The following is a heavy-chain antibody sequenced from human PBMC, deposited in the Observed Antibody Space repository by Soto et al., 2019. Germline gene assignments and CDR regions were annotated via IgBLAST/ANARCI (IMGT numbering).Heavy chain of an antibody. CDR1: GGSISSSNW. CDR2: IYHSGST. Sequence: PSETLSLTCAVSGGSISSSNWWSWVRQPPGKGLEWIGEIYHSGSTNYNPSLKSRVTISVDTSKNQFSLKLSSVTAADTAVYYCARQDLQLWLHDAFDIWGQGTMVTVSS. J-gene: IGHJ3*02. D-gene: IGHD5-18*01. V-gene: IGHV4-4*02. CDR3: ARQDLQLWLHDAFDI.